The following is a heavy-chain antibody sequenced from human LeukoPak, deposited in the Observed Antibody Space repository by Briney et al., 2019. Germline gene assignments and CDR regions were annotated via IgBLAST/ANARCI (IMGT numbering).Heavy chain of an antibody. CDR3: ARHNGYCSSSSCSSPVYYYYCYVGV. D-gene: IGHD2-2*03. J-gene: IGHJ6*03. V-gene: IGHV4-38-2*01. CDR1: GYSISSGYY. CDR2: FSHSGST. Sequence: KPSETLSLTCAVSGYSISSGYYWGWIRQPPGKGLEWIGSFSHSGSTYYNPSLKSRVSLSLDTSKNQFSLKLSSVTAADTAVYYCARHNGYCSSSSCSSPVYYYYCYVGVWGKGTTVTVSS.